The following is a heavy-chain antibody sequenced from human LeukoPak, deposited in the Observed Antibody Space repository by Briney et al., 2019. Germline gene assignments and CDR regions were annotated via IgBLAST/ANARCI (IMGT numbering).Heavy chain of an antibody. V-gene: IGHV3-48*03. CDR3: ARGDPTVTWGFDY. J-gene: IGHJ4*02. CDR2: ISSSGSTI. Sequence: GGSLRLSCAASGFTFSSYEMNWVRQAPGKGLEWVSYISSSGSTIYYADSVKGRFTISRDNAKNSLYLQMNSLRAEDTAVYYCARGDPTVTWGFDYWGQGTLVTVSS. CDR1: GFTFSSYE. D-gene: IGHD4-17*01.